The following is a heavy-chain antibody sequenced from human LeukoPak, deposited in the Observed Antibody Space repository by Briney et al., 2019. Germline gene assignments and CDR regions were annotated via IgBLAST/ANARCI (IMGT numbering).Heavy chain of an antibody. CDR2: ISSSSSYI. CDR3: SGRDSSRSPRAY. V-gene: IGHV3-21*06. Sequence: PGGSLRLSCAASGFTFSSYSMNWVRQAPGKGLEWVSSISSSSSYIYYADSVKGRFAISRDNAKNEVYLEMNSLRAEDTGVYYCSGRDSSRSPRAYWGQGTLVSVSS. CDR1: GFTFSSYS. J-gene: IGHJ4*02. D-gene: IGHD2-2*01.